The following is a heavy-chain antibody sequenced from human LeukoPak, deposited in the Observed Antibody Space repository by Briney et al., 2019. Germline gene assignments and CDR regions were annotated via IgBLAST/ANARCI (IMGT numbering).Heavy chain of an antibody. CDR2: ISTDEVTT. J-gene: IGHJ6*03. CDR1: GFTFSNFA. Sequence: GGSLRLSCAASGFTFSNFAMHWVRQAPGKGLEYVSAISTDEVTTYYANSVKGRFTISRDNPKNTLYLQMGSLRAEDMAVYYCARGGVYCSSTSCYSYYYHMDVWGKGTTVTVSS. D-gene: IGHD2-2*02. CDR3: ARGGVYCSSTSCYSYYYHMDV. V-gene: IGHV3-64*01.